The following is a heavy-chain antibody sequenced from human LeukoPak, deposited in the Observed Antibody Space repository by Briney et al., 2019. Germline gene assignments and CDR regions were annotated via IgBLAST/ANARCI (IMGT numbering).Heavy chain of an antibody. CDR2: MNPNSGNT. V-gene: IGHV1-8*01. D-gene: IGHD1-26*01. CDR3: ARGRVGATDFDY. J-gene: IGHJ4*02. Sequence: EASVKVSCKASGYTFTSYDINWVRQATGQGLEWMGWMNPNSGNTGYAQKFQGRVTITRNTSISTAYMELSSLRSEDTAVYYCARGRVGATDFDYWGQGTLVTVSS. CDR1: GYTFTSYD.